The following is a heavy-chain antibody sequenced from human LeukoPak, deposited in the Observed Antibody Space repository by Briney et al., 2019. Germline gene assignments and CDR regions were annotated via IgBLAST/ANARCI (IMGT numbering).Heavy chain of an antibody. CDR1: GFTVSSNY. J-gene: IGHJ4*02. CDR2: IKEDGSEK. V-gene: IGHV3-7*03. Sequence: GGSLRLSCAASGFTVSSNYMSWVRQAPGKGQEWVANIKEDGSEKNYVDSVKGRITVSRDNAKNSLYLQMNSLRAEDTAVYYCARGVQSGTLFDYWGQGTLVTVSS. D-gene: IGHD3-3*01. CDR3: ARGVQSGTLFDY.